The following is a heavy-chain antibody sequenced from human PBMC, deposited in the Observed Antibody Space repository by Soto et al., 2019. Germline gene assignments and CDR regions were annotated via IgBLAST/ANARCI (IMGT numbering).Heavy chain of an antibody. Sequence: SETLSRTCTVSGGSVSSGIYYWIWIRQPPGKVLEWIGYIYYSGSTNYNPSLKSRVTISVDTSKNQFSLKLSSVTAADTAVYYCARKGYSYGYGMDVWGQGTTVTVSS. V-gene: IGHV4-61*01. CDR3: ARKGYSYGYGMDV. CDR1: GGSVSSGIYY. D-gene: IGHD5-18*01. CDR2: IYYSGST. J-gene: IGHJ6*02.